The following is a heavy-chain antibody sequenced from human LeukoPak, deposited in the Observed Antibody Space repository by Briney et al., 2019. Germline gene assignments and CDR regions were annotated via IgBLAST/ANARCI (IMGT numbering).Heavy chain of an antibody. V-gene: IGHV4-59*01. D-gene: IGHD3-10*01. CDR3: ARGSMVRGKYDY. Sequence: SETLSLTCTVSGGSISSYYWSWIRQPPGKGLEWIGYIYYSGSTNYNPSLKSRVTISVDTSKNQSSLKLSSVTAADTAVYYCARGSMVRGKYDYWGQGTLVTVSS. J-gene: IGHJ4*02. CDR1: GGSISSYY. CDR2: IYYSGST.